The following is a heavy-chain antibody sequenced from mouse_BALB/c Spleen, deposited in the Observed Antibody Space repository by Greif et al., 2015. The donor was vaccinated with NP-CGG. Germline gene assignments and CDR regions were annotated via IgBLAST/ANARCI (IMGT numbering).Heavy chain of an antibody. CDR1: GFTFSSFG. CDR3: ARRRYDAFDV. D-gene: IGHD2-14*01. J-gene: IGHJ1*01. Sequence: EVKLVESGGGLVQPGGSRKLSCAASGFTFSSFGMHWVRQAPEKGLEWVVYISSGSSTIYYADTVKGRFTISRDNPKNTLFLQMTSLRSEDTAMYYCARRRYDAFDVWGAGTTVTVSS. V-gene: IGHV5-17*02. CDR2: ISSGSSTI.